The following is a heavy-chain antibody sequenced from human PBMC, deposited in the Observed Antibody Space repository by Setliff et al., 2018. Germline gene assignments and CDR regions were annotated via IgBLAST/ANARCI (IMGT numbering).Heavy chain of an antibody. CDR3: ARSPFPVDTVMVTTFDS. D-gene: IGHD5-18*01. J-gene: IGHJ4*02. Sequence: GASVKVSCKASGGTFSSYAISWVRQAPGQGLEWMGRITPIFTTANYAQKFQGRVTITADESTSTAYMELSSLKSEDTAVYYCARSPFPVDTVMVTTFDSWGQGTLVTVSS. CDR2: ITPIFTTA. V-gene: IGHV1-69*13. CDR1: GGTFSSYA.